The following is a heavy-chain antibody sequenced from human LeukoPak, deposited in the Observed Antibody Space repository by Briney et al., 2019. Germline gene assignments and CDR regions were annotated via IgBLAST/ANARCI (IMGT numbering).Heavy chain of an antibody. Sequence: GGSLRLSCAASGFTFSNYAMHWVRQAPGKGLEWVAVISFDATKEYFGKSVKGRFTTSRDNSKSTLFLQMHSLRIEDTALYFCARFKVGSNTTQKNAFDIWGRGTVVTVSS. CDR2: ISFDATKE. J-gene: IGHJ3*02. CDR1: GFTFSNYA. V-gene: IGHV3-30*01. D-gene: IGHD1-26*01. CDR3: ARFKVGSNTTQKNAFDI.